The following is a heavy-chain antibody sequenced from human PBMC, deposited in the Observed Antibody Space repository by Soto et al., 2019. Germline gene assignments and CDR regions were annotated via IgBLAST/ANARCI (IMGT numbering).Heavy chain of an antibody. J-gene: IGHJ4*02. CDR1: GYSISSGHY. Sequence: SETLSLTCGVSGYSISSGHYWAWIRQPPGKGPEWFGSINHSGKTYYNPSLKSRVTISVDTSKNPFSLKVSSVTAADTAVYFCARSGDDYGSYIDYWGQGTLVTVSS. CDR3: ARSGDDYGSYIDY. D-gene: IGHD4-17*01. V-gene: IGHV4-38-2*01. CDR2: INHSGKT.